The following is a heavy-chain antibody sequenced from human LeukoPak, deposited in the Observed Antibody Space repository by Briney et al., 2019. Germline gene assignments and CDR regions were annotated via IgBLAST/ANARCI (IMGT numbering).Heavy chain of an antibody. CDR3: ARAGHNSNSGGYDF. V-gene: IGHV1-2*02. J-gene: IGHJ4*02. D-gene: IGHD3-22*01. CDR1: GYTFINHY. CDR2: IDPDTGDT. Sequence: ASVKVSCKPSGYTFINHYLHWVRQAPGQGLESLGWIDPDTGDTNYPQKFQGRLTMTRDTSSSTAYMELNRLRSDDTAVYYCARAGHNSNSGGYDFWGLGTLVTVSS.